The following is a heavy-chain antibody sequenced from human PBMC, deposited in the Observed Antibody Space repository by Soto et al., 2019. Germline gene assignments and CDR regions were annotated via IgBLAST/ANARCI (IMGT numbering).Heavy chain of an antibody. CDR1: GGNFRSQS. V-gene: IGHV1-69*08. CDR3: ARDRDVAAAATVDTNYYYGMDV. J-gene: IGHJ6*02. Sequence: QVQLVQSGAEVKKPGSSVRVSCKASGGNFRSQSISISWVRQAPGQGLEWMGRAIPVLGVANYAQRFQGRGTNTAVKSASTVYMEMSSLRSQDTAVYYCARDRDVAAAATVDTNYYYGMDVWGQGTTVTVSS. D-gene: IGHD6-13*01. CDR2: AIPVLGVA.